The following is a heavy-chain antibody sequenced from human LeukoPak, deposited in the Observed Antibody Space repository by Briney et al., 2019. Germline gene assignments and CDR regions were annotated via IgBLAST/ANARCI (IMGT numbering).Heavy chain of an antibody. D-gene: IGHD3/OR15-3a*01. V-gene: IGHV1-69*01. CDR3: ARLDKAGIFDY. J-gene: IGHJ4*02. CDR2: IIRIFGRA. Sequence: SVKVSCKASGGTISRYAISWGRQAPGQGLEWMGGIIRIFGRANYAQKYQGRVTITADESTSTAYMELSSLRSEDTAVYYCARLDKAGIFDYWGQGTLVTVSS. CDR1: GGTISRYA.